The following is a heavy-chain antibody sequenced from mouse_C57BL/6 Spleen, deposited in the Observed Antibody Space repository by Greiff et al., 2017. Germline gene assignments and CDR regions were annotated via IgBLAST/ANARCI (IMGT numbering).Heavy chain of an antibody. CDR2: IYPGSGST. Sequence: QVQLQQPGAELVKPGASVTMSCTASGYTFTSYWITWVKQRPGHGLEWIGDIYPGSGSTTYPATFQSKATLPVDATSSTAYMQISSLTSEDAAVYYCARRGTTVPDYWGQGTTLTVSS. J-gene: IGHJ2*01. CDR3: ARRGTTVPDY. V-gene: IGHV1-55*01. D-gene: IGHD1-1*01. CDR1: GYTFTSYW.